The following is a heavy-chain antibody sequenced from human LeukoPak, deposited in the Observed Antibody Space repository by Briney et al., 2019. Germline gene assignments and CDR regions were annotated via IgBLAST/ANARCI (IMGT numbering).Heavy chain of an antibody. J-gene: IGHJ4*02. CDR1: GLFFSSYS. Sequence: GGSLRLFCAASGLFFSSYSMKWVRQAPGKGLEGVSYISSSSSTIYYADSVTGRFTISRDNAKNSLYLQMNSLRAEDTAVYYCARDHDDYVWGSYRYTFFDYWGQGTLVTVSS. D-gene: IGHD3-16*02. V-gene: IGHV3-48*04. CDR2: ISSSSSTI. CDR3: ARDHDDYVWGSYRYTFFDY.